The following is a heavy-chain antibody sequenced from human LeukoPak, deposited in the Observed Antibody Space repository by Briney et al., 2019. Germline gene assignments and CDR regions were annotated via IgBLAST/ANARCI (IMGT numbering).Heavy chain of an antibody. CDR1: GFTFSSYA. CDR3: ARGYSSSWLAFDY. D-gene: IGHD6-13*01. J-gene: IGHJ4*02. Sequence: PGGSLRLSCAASGFTFSSYAMRWVRQAPGKGLEYVSAFSSNGGSTYYANSVKGRFTISRVNSKNTLYLQMGSLRAEDMAVYYCARGYSSSWLAFDYWGQGTLVTVSS. CDR2: FSSNGGST. V-gene: IGHV3-64*01.